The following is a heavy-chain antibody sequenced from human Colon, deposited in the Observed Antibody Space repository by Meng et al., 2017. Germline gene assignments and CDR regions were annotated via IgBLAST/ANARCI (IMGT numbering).Heavy chain of an antibody. J-gene: IGHJ4*02. V-gene: IGHV4-30-4*01. CDR2: IHSSGNT. CDR3: ARNPVIPDARTFDF. Sequence: VQLQASGPVLVKPSQTLSLTCTLSGGSINSADYYWNWIRQSPGKGLEWLGYIHSSGNTYYTPSLKSRLTMSLDTSKNQFSLRLTSVTAADTAVYYCARNPVIPDARTFDFWGQGALVTVSS. D-gene: IGHD2-2*01. CDR1: GGSINSADYY.